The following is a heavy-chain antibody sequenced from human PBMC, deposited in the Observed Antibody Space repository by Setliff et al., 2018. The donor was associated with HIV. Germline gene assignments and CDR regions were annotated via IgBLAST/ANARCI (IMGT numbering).Heavy chain of an antibody. J-gene: IGHJ6*02. Sequence: GGSLRLSCAASGFTFSIYTINWVRQAPGKGLEWVASTSSSGAHIFYADSLKGRFTISRDNGKNLLYLQMNSLRAEDTAVYYCARGGRLQYFDWPSYAMDVWGQGTTVTVSS. CDR1: GFTFSIYT. CDR3: ARGGRLQYFDWPSYAMDV. CDR2: TSSSGAHI. D-gene: IGHD3-9*01. V-gene: IGHV3-21*06.